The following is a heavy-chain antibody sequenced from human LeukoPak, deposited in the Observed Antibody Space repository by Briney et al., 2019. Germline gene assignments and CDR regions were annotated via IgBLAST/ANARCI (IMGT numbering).Heavy chain of an antibody. V-gene: IGHV5-51*01. J-gene: IGHJ3*01. CDR3: GMSGDRVSLQDDVFDV. CDR1: GYSFTSYC. CDR2: IYPGDSGP. D-gene: IGHD1-26*01. Sequence: GESLKISCKVSGYSFTSYCIGWVRQMPGKGLEWMGIIYPGDSGPTYSPSFQGQVTISVDKSINTAYLQWSSLQASDTAMYYCGMSGDRVSLQDDVFDVWGQRTMVTVST.